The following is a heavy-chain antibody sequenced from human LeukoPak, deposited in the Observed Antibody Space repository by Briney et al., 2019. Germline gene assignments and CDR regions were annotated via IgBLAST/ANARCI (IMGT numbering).Heavy chain of an antibody. J-gene: IGHJ3*02. CDR3: ASSLRWLQSPTDAFDI. CDR1: GYTFTGYY. V-gene: IGHV1-2*02. Sequence: GASVKVSCKASGYTFTGYYMHWVRQAPGQGLEWMGWINPNSGGTNYAQKFQGRVTMTRDTSISTAYMELSRLRSDDTAVYYCASSLRWLQSPTDAFDIWGQGTMVTVSS. D-gene: IGHD5-24*01. CDR2: INPNSGGT.